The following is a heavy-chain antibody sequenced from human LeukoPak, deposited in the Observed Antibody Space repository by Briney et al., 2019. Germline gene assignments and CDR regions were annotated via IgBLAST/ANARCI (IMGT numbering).Heavy chain of an antibody. Sequence: GASVKVSCKASGGTFSSYAISWVRQAPGQGLEWMGGIIPIFGTANYAQKFQGRVTITADESTSTAYMELSSLRSEDTAVYYCASSITMVRGVIRSPPLDYWGQGTLVTVSS. CDR1: GGTFSSYA. CDR3: ASSITMVRGVIRSPPLDY. D-gene: IGHD3-10*01. J-gene: IGHJ4*02. V-gene: IGHV1-69*13. CDR2: IIPIFGTA.